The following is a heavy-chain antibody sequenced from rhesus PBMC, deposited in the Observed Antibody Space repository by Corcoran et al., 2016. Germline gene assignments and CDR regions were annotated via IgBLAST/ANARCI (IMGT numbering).Heavy chain of an antibody. CDR3: ARDSPYRDKYFDL. CDR1: GYTFTDYY. CDR2: INPYNCNT. Sequence: QVQLVQSGAEVKKPGSSVKVSCKASGYTFTDYYMHWVRQAPRHGLEWMGWINPYNCNTKYAQKFQCRVTMTRDTSTSTAYMELSSLRSEDTAVYYCARDSPYRDKYFDLWGPGTPITISS. D-gene: IGHD4-23*01. V-gene: IGHV1S2*01. J-gene: IGHJ2*01.